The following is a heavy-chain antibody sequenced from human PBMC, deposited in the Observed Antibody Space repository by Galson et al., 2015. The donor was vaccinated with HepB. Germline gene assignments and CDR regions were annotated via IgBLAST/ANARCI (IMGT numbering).Heavy chain of an antibody. D-gene: IGHD2-2*02. CDR1: GFSITTYW. V-gene: IGHV3-74*01. CDR2: INPRGTET. CDR3: AKCLGSGASCYKATIDY. Sequence: SLRLSCAASGFSITTYWMNWVRQVPGKGLVWVAHINPRGTETAYADSVKGRFTFSRDNRRNTLVLEMNSLRADDTAFYHCAKCLGSGASCYKATIDYWGQGTLVTVSS. J-gene: IGHJ4*02.